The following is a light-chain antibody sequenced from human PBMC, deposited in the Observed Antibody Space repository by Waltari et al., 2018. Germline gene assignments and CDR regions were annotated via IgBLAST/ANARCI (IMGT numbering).Light chain of an antibody. Sequence: QSVLTQPPSASGTPGQRVTISCSGSNSNIGTFPVNWYQQLPGTAPNLLIYSSYQRPSGVPDRFSGSKSGTSASLAISGLQSEDEGDYYCAGWDGSLTGYVFGAGTRVTVL. CDR2: SSY. V-gene: IGLV1-44*01. J-gene: IGLJ1*01. CDR1: NSNIGTFP. CDR3: AGWDGSLTGYV.